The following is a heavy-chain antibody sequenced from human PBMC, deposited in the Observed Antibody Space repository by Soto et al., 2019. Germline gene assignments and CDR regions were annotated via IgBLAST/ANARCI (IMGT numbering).Heavy chain of an antibody. CDR1: GFTFSSYW. CDR2: IKEDGSAK. V-gene: IGHV3-7*01. Sequence: PGGSLRLSCGASGFTFSSYWMSWVRQAPGKGLEWVANIKEDGSAKYYVDSVRGRFLISRDNAKNSLYLQTNSLRPEDTAVYFCARVAYTTGWLFEYWGQGTLVTVSS. D-gene: IGHD6-19*01. J-gene: IGHJ4*01. CDR3: ARVAYTTGWLFEY.